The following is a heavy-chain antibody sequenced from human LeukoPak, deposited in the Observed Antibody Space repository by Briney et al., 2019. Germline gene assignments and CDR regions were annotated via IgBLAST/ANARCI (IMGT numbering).Heavy chain of an antibody. Sequence: ASVKVSCKASGYTFTGYYMHWVRQAPGQGLEWMGWINPNSGGINYAQKFQGRVTMTRDTSISTAYMELSRLRSDDTAVYYCARFASSCSNRNWFDPWGQGTLVTVSS. D-gene: IGHD2-15*01. V-gene: IGHV1-2*02. CDR3: ARFASSCSNRNWFDP. CDR2: INPNSGGI. CDR1: GYTFTGYY. J-gene: IGHJ5*02.